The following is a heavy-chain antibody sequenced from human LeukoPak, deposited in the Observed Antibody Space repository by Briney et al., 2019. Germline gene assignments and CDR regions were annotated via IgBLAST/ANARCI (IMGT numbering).Heavy chain of an antibody. J-gene: IGHJ4*02. Sequence: SETLSLTCTVSGGSISSSSYYWGWIRQPPGKGLEWIGNIYYSGSTYYNPSLKSRVTISVDRSKNQFSLKLSSVTAADTAVYYCARGNYGDYGGVWALDYWGQGTLVTVSS. CDR2: IYYSGST. V-gene: IGHV4-39*07. D-gene: IGHD4-17*01. CDR1: GGSISSSSYY. CDR3: ARGNYGDYGGVWALDY.